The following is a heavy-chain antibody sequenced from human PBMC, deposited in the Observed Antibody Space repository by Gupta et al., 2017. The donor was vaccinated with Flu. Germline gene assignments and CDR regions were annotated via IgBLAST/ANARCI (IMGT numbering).Heavy chain of an antibody. D-gene: IGHD4-17*01. CDR1: GFTFGSSY. V-gene: IGHV3-74*03. J-gene: IGHJ4*02. CDR2: INPDGSST. Sequence: GFTFGSSYLQWVRQAPGKGLVWVSRINPDGSSTTYAESVKGRFTISRDNAKNTLYLQMNSLGDDDTAVYYCATVTSGCWGQGTLVTVS. CDR3: ATVTSGC.